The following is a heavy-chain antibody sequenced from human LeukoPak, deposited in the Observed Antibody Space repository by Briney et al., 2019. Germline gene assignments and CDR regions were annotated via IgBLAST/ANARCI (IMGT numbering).Heavy chain of an antibody. CDR3: ARGFSSWYLSPYYLEY. Sequence: ASVKVSCKASGYTFTGYYMHWVRQVPGQALEWMGWINPNSGGINYAQKFQGRVTMTRDTSITTAYMELSRLRSDDTAVYYCARGFSSWYLSPYYLEYCGQGTPVTVSS. D-gene: IGHD6-13*01. CDR2: INPNSGGI. J-gene: IGHJ4*02. V-gene: IGHV1-2*02. CDR1: GYTFTGYY.